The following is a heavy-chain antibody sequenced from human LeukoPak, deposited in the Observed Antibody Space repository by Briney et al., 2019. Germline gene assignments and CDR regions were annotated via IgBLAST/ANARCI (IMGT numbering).Heavy chain of an antibody. CDR3: ARGGVFQGFGELPLYYYGMDV. CDR1: GYTFTSYA. D-gene: IGHD3-10*01. Sequence: ASVKVSCKASGYTFTSYAMHWVRQAPGQRLEWMGWINAGNGNTKYSQKFQGRVTITRDTSASTAYMELSSLRSEDTAVYYCARGGVFQGFGELPLYYYGMDVWGKGTTVTVSS. CDR2: INAGNGNT. V-gene: IGHV1-3*01. J-gene: IGHJ6*04.